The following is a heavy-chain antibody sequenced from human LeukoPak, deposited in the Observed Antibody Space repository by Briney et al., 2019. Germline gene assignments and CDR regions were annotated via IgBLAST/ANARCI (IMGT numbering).Heavy chain of an antibody. Sequence: GGSLRLSCAASGFTFSSYAIHWVRQAPGKGLEWVSGISGDAVSTNYADSVKGRFTISRDNSKNTLYLQMNSLRAEDTAIYYCAKSGRYCSGGSCYQEASLDYWGQGTLVTVSS. J-gene: IGHJ4*02. CDR1: GFTFSSYA. V-gene: IGHV3-23*01. CDR2: ISGDAVST. CDR3: AKSGRYCSGGSCYQEASLDY. D-gene: IGHD2-15*01.